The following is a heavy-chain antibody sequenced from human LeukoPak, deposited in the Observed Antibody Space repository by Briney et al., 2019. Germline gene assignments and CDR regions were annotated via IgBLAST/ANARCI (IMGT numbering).Heavy chain of an antibody. CDR2: IHPNSGGT. CDR3: ASQRGSYRWGTDFDY. V-gene: IGHV1-2*02. Sequence: ASVKDSCKASGYTFTAYYMHWVRPAPGQGLEGMGWIHPNSGGTKYAQKFQGRVTMTRDTSISTAYMELSRLRSNDTAVYYCASQRGSYRWGTDFDYWGQGTLVTVSS. D-gene: IGHD3-16*01. CDR1: GYTFTAYY. J-gene: IGHJ4*02.